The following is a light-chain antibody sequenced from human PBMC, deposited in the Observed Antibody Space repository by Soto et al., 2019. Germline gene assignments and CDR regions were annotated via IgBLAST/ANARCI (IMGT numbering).Light chain of an antibody. J-gene: IGLJ2*01. CDR1: SSNIGAGYD. CDR2: DNS. CDR3: QSYDSRLSVV. V-gene: IGLV1-40*01. Sequence: QSVLTQPPSVSGAPGQRATISCTGSSSNIGAGYDVHWYQHLPGAAPKLLIYDNSDRPSGVPDRFSGSKSGTSASLAIAGLQAEDEADYYCQSYDSRLSVVFGGGTKVTVL.